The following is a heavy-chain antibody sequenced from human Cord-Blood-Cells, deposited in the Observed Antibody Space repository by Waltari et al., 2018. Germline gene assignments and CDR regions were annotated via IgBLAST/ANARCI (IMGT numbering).Heavy chain of an antibody. CDR1: GGTFSGYA. CDR3: ARVANYDFWSGYYYFDY. D-gene: IGHD3-3*01. CDR2: IIPIFGTA. J-gene: IGHJ4*02. Sequence: QVQLVQSGAEVKKPGSSVKVSCKASGGTFSGYAISWVRQAPGQGLEWMGGIIPIFGTANYAQKFQGRVTITADESTSTAYMELSSLRSEDTAVYYCARVANYDFWSGYYYFDYWGQGTLVTVSS. V-gene: IGHV1-69*01.